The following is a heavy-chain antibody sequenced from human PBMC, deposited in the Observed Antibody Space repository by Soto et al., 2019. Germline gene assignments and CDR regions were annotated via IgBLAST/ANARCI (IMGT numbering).Heavy chain of an antibody. CDR1: GFSLSNARMG. D-gene: IGHD1-26*01. CDR3: ARHGRGVGARPLDY. V-gene: IGHV2-26*01. CDR2: IFSNDEK. Sequence: QVTLKESGPVLVKPTETLTLTCTVSGFSLSNARMGVSWIRQPPGKALEWLAHIFSNDEKSYSTSLKSRLTIPKYTSKSQVVLTMTNMDPVDTATYYWARHGRGVGARPLDYWGQGTLVTVSS. J-gene: IGHJ4*02.